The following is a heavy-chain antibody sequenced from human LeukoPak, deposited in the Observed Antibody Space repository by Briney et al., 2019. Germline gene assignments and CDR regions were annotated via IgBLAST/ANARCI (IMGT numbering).Heavy chain of an antibody. CDR3: ARVFLYSSSSFQLDYYYYMDV. V-gene: IGHV4-38-2*02. D-gene: IGHD6-6*01. CDR2: IYHSGST. Sequence: SETLSLTCTVSGYSISSGYYWGWIRQPPGKGLEWIGSIYHSGSTYYNPSLKSRVTISVDTSKNQFSLKLSSVTAADTAVYYCARVFLYSSSSFQLDYYYYMDVWGKGTTVTVSS. CDR1: GYSISSGYY. J-gene: IGHJ6*03.